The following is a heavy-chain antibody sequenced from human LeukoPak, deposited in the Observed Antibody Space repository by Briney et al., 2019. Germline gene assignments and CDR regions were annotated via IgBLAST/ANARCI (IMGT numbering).Heavy chain of an antibody. CDR2: MNPNSGNT. J-gene: IGHJ3*02. V-gene: IGHV1-8*01. CDR3: ATVDRYHDAFDI. Sequence: GASVKVSCKASGYTFTSYDINWVRQATGQGLEWMGWMNPNSGNTGYAQKFQGRVTMTRNTSISTAYMELSSLRSEDTAVYYCATVDRYHDAFDIWGQGTMVTVSS. CDR1: GYTFTSYD. D-gene: IGHD1-14*01.